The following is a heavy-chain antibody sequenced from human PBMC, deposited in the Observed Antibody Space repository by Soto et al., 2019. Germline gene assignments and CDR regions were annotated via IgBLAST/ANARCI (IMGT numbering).Heavy chain of an antibody. Sequence: SDTLSLTCAVYGGSFSGYYWSWIRQPPGKGLEWIGEINHSGSTNYNPSLKSRVTISVDTSKNQFSLKLSSVTAADTAVYYCARGAVVVPAAYHYYGMDVWGQGTKVT. CDR2: INHSGST. CDR3: ARGAVVVPAAYHYYGMDV. V-gene: IGHV4-34*01. CDR1: GGSFSGYY. D-gene: IGHD2-2*01. J-gene: IGHJ6*02.